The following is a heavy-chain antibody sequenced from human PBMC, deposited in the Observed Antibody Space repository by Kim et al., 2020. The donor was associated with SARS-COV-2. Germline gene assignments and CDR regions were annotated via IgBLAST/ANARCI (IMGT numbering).Heavy chain of an antibody. D-gene: IGHD6-13*01. CDR3: ARKGILAAAADP. V-gene: IGHV4-34*01. J-gene: IGHJ5*02. CDR1: GGSFSGYY. CDR2: INHSGST. Sequence: SETLSLTCAVYGGSFSGYYWSWISQPPGKGLEWIGEINHSGSTNYNPSLKSRVTISVDTSKNQFSLKLSSVTAADTAVYYCARKGILAAAADPWGQGTLVTVSS.